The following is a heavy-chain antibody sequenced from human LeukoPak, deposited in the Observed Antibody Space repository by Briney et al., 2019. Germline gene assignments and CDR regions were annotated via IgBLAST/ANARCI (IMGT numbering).Heavy chain of an antibody. Sequence: GGSLRLSCVGSGFSFSGSTMHWVRQASGKGLEWVGRIRSKANNYATTYAASVKGRFTISRDDSKNTAYLQMNSLKTEDTAVYYCTMFSGDSNWGQGTLVTVSS. V-gene: IGHV3-73*01. D-gene: IGHD4-17*01. CDR3: TMFSGDSN. CDR1: GFSFSGST. CDR2: IRSKANNYAT. J-gene: IGHJ4*02.